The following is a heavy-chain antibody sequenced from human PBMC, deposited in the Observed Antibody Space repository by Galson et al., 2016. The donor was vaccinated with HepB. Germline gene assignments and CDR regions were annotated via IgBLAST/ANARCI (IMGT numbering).Heavy chain of an antibody. CDR3: ASMTGTTPGGY. D-gene: IGHD1-20*01. V-gene: IGHV3-7*03. CDR1: GFSFSSYW. Sequence: SLRLSCAASGFSFSSYWMSWVRQAPGKGLEWVANIKQDGSDKDCVDSVKGRFTISRDNSKNTLYLQMNSLRAEDAAVYYCASMTGTTPGGYWGQGTLVTVSS. CDR2: IKQDGSDK. J-gene: IGHJ4*02.